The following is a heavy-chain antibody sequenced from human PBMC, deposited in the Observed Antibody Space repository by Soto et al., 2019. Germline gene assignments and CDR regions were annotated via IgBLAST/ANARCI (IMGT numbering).Heavy chain of an antibody. CDR2: ISGSGGNT. CDR1: GLTFSSYA. Sequence: PGGSLRLSCAASGLTFSSYAMSWVRQAPGKGLEWVSAISGSGGNTYYAASVKGRFTISRDSSKSTLYLQMNSLRAEDTAVYYCAKSLGLTVLHYYYGMDVWGQGTTVTVSS. CDR3: AKSLGLTVLHYYYGMDV. J-gene: IGHJ6*02. V-gene: IGHV3-23*01. D-gene: IGHD4-17*01.